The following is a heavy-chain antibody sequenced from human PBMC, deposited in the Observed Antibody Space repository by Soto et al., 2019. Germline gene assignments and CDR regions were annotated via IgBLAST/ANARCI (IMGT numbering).Heavy chain of an antibody. CDR1: GFTFSSYA. Sequence: PGGSLRLSCAASGFTFSSYAMSWVRQAPGKGLEWVSTISGSGDSTYKADPVKGRFTISRDNSKNTLYLQMNSLRVEDTAVYYCAKGPPVPLAPEYIQHWGQGTLVTVSS. V-gene: IGHV3-23*01. J-gene: IGHJ1*01. CDR3: AKGPPVPLAPEYIQH. CDR2: ISGSGDST. D-gene: IGHD1-1*01.